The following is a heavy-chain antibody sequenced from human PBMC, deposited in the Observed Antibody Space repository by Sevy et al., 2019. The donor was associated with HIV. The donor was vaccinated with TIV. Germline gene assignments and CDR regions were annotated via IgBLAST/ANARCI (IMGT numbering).Heavy chain of an antibody. J-gene: IGHJ5*02. V-gene: IGHV3-30*02. Sequence: GGSLRLPSAAPGFTLIFLGIPWVRQAPAKGFEWVAFIWHDGSNKYMADSVKGRFTISRDNSKNTLFLQMNSLTVEDTAVYYCARETDNSARWLDPWGQGTLVTVSS. CDR2: IWHDGSNK. CDR3: ARETDNSARWLDP. CDR1: GFTLIFLG. D-gene: IGHD4-4*01.